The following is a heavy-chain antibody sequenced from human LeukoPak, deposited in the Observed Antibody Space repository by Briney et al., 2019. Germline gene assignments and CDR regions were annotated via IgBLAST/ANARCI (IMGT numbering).Heavy chain of an antibody. CDR3: ATYGSRNSIYGMDV. J-gene: IGHJ6*02. CDR1: GNSFSSYV. Sequence: ASVKVSCKASGNSFSSYVMNWVRQAPGQGLEWMGWINTNTGNPTYAQDFTGRFVPSLDTSVSTAYLQISSLKAEDTAVYYCATYGSRNSIYGMDVWGQGTTVTVSS. D-gene: IGHD3-10*01. CDR2: INTNTGNP. V-gene: IGHV7-4-1*02.